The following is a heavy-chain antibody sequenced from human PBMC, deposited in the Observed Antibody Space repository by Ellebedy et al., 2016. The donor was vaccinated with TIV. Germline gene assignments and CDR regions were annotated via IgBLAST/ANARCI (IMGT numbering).Heavy chain of an antibody. V-gene: IGHV4-38-2*02. CDR2: MFHSGST. CDR3: ARMRSYGFSTPGY. J-gene: IGHJ4*02. Sequence: SETLSLTXSASHYPISGGYYWGWVRQTPVKGLEWIGSMFHSGSTYYNPSLKSRVTMSVDTSKNQLSLRLSSVTAADTAIYYCARMRSYGFSTPGYWGQGTLVTVSS. CDR1: HYPISGGYY. D-gene: IGHD3-16*01.